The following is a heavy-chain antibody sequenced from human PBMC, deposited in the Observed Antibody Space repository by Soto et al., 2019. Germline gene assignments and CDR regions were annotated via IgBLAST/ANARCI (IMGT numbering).Heavy chain of an antibody. J-gene: IGHJ3*02. V-gene: IGHV1-3*01. CDR1: GYTFTSYA. CDR2: INAGNGNT. CDR3: ARVYGPLYDSSGYNDAGAFDI. Sequence: GASVKVSCKASGYTFTSYAMHWVRQAPGQRLEWMGWINAGNGNTKYSQKFQGRVTITRDTSASTAYMELSSLRSEDTAVYYCARVYGPLYDSSGYNDAGAFDIRGQGTMVTVSS. D-gene: IGHD3-22*01.